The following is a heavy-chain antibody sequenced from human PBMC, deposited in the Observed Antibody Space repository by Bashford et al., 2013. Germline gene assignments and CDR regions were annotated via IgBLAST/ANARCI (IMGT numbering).Heavy chain of an antibody. J-gene: IGHJ5*02. CDR3: TTRWFDP. V-gene: IGHV3-15*01. CDR1: GFTFSDYY. Sequence: SGGSLRLSCAASGFTFSDYYMNWVRQAPGKGLEWVGRIRSKADGATTDIAAPVKGRFSISRDDSTSTVFLHLSSLMIEDTATYYCTTRWFDPWGRGTLVTVSS. CDR2: IRSKADGATT.